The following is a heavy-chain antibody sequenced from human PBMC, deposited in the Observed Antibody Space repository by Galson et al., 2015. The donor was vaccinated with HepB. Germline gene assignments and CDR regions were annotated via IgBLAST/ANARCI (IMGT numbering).Heavy chain of an antibody. CDR1: GGSISSSSYY. V-gene: IGHV4-39*01. D-gene: IGHD6-19*01. Sequence: TLSLTCTVSGGSISSSSYYWGWIRQPPGKGLEWIGSIYYSGSTYYNPSLKSRVTISVDTSKNQFSLKLSSVTAADTAVYYCARLRIAVAGRKVVWFDPWGQGTLVTVSS. J-gene: IGHJ5*02. CDR2: IYYSGST. CDR3: ARLRIAVAGRKVVWFDP.